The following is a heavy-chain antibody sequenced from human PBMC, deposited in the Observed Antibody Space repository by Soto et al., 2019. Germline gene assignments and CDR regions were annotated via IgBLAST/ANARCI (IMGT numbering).Heavy chain of an antibody. Sequence: SEILSLTCTVSGGSVTNSSYYWGWIRQSPGKGLEWIGSVYYRGRSYSKSSVKSRVTISVDTSKNRFSLSLNSVTASDTAVYFCVSQRTTVPTQAYFDYWGPGALVTVSS. CDR1: GGSVTNSSYY. CDR3: VSQRTTVPTQAYFDY. J-gene: IGHJ4*02. D-gene: IGHD4-17*01. CDR2: VYYRGRS. V-gene: IGHV4-39*01.